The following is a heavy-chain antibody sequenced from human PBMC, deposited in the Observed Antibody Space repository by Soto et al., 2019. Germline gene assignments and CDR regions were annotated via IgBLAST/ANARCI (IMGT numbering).Heavy chain of an antibody. J-gene: IGHJ4*02. V-gene: IGHV1-3*01. CDR3: AREVRSGTYDY. CDR2: IIAANANT. Sequence: GASVKVSCKASGYTFTDYAMHWVRQAPGQRLEWMGWIIAANANTKYSQRFQGRVTITRDTSASTAYMELSSLRSEDTAVYYCAREVRSGTYDYWGQGTLVTVSS. CDR1: GYTFTDYA. D-gene: IGHD1-26*01.